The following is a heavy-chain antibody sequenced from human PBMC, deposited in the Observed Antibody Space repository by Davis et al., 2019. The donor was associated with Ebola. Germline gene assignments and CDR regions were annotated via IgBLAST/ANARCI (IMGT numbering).Heavy chain of an antibody. CDR2: IYYSGST. J-gene: IGHJ5*02. V-gene: IGHV4-39*01. CDR1: GGSISSSSYY. CDR3: ASQLIVLMVSWGWFDP. D-gene: IGHD2-8*01. Sequence: MPSETLSLTCTVPGGSISSSSYYWGWIRQPPGKGLEWIGSIYYSGSTYYNPSLKSRVTISVDTSKNQFSLKLSSVTAADTAVYYCASQLIVLMVSWGWFDPWGQGTLVTVSS.